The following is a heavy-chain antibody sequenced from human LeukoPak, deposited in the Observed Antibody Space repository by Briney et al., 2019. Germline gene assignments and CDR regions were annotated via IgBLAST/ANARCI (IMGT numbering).Heavy chain of an antibody. J-gene: IGHJ5*02. D-gene: IGHD2-8*01. CDR3: ASYNLYCTNGVCSNWFDP. V-gene: IGHV3-7*01. CDR1: GFTFSSYW. Sequence: PGGSLRLSCAASGFTFSSYWMSWVRQAPGKGLEWVANIRQDGSEKYYVDSVKGRFTISRDNAKNSLYLQMNSLRAEDTAVYYCASYNLYCTNGVCSNWFDPWGQGTLVTASS. CDR2: IRQDGSEK.